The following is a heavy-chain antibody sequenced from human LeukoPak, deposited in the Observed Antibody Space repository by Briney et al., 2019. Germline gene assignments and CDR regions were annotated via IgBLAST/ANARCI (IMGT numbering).Heavy chain of an antibody. CDR3: ARVGADGSGFLFDY. Sequence: SETLSPTCAVYGGSFSGYYCGWIRQPPGKGLEWIGEINHSGSTNYNPSLKSRVTISVDTSKNQFSLRLSSVTAADTAVYYCARVGADGSGFLFDYWGQGPLFTVSS. V-gene: IGHV4-34*01. CDR1: GGSFSGYY. CDR2: INHSGST. D-gene: IGHD2/OR15-2a*01. J-gene: IGHJ4*02.